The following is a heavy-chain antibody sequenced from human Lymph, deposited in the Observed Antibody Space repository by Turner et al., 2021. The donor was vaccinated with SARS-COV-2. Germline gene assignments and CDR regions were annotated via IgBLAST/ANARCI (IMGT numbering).Heavy chain of an antibody. CDR1: GFTFNNYP. CDR3: ARDSSGSGTLDY. D-gene: IGHD3-10*01. CDR2: ISYDGSNK. J-gene: IGHJ4*02. Sequence: QVQLVESGGGVVQPGRSLRLSCAASGFTFNNYPMHWVRQAPGKGLEWVAVISYDGSNKYDADSVKGRFTISRDNSKNTLYLQMNSLRAEDTAVYYCARDSSGSGTLDYWGQGTLVTVSS. V-gene: IGHV3-30-3*01.